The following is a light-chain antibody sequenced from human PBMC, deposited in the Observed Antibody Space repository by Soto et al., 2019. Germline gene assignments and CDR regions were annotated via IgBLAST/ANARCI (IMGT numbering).Light chain of an antibody. J-gene: IGKJ2*01. CDR2: AAS. CDR3: QQFNNYPYT. CDR1: QDISSY. V-gene: IGKV1-9*01. Sequence: DIQLTQSPSFLSASVGDRVTITCRASQDISSYLAWYQQKPGKAPKLLIYAASTLQSGVPSWFSGSGSETEFTLTISSLQPEDFATYYCQQFNNYPYTFGQGTKVEI.